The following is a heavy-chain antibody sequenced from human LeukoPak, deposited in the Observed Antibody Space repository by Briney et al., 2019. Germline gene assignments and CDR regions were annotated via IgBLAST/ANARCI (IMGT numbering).Heavy chain of an antibody. Sequence: PSETLSLTCTVSGGSISSNNYYWGWIRQPPGMGLEWLGNIHYGGITYYNPSLKSRVTISVDTSKNHFSLKLTSVTPADTAVYYCARHWRAAGSGDWFDPWGQGTLVTVSS. D-gene: IGHD6-13*01. CDR1: GGSISSNNYY. CDR2: IHYGGIT. CDR3: ARHWRAAGSGDWFDP. V-gene: IGHV4-39*01. J-gene: IGHJ5*02.